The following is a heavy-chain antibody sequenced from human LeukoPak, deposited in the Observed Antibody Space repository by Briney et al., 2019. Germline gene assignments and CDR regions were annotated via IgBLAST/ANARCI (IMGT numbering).Heavy chain of an antibody. CDR1: GGTFSSYA. D-gene: IGHD1-1*01. Sequence: SVKVSCKASGGTFSSYAISWVRQAPGQGLEWMGGIIPIFSTANYAQKFQGRVTITTDESTSTAYMELSSLRSEDTAVYYCAGGTGTYAPHFDYWGQGTLVTVSS. CDR2: IIPIFSTA. CDR3: AGGTGTYAPHFDY. V-gene: IGHV1-69*05. J-gene: IGHJ4*02.